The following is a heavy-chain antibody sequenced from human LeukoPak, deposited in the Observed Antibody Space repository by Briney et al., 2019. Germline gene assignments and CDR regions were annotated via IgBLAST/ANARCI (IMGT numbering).Heavy chain of an antibody. CDR1: GFMFSDYY. Sequence: GGSLRLSCAASGFMFSDYYMTWIRQAPGKGLEFLAFISSSGSYTNSADSVKGRFTISRDNAKNSLYLQMNSLRDEDTAVYYCARVYGVLGSRDQQLMHWGQGTPVTVSS. V-gene: IGHV3-11*06. J-gene: IGHJ4*02. CDR3: ARVYGVLGSRDQQLMH. D-gene: IGHD6-13*01. CDR2: ISSSGSYT.